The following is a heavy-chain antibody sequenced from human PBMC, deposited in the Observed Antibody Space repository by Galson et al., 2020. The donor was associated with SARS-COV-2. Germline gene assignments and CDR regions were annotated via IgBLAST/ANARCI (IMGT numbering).Heavy chain of an antibody. D-gene: IGHD3-3*01. J-gene: IGHJ6*02. CDR1: GFTLSNYA. CDR2: ISGSGDTT. CDR3: AKGGTVFGVVNNLMDV. V-gene: IGHV3-23*01. Sequence: GGSLRLSCAASGFTLSNYAMTWVRQAPGKGLEWVSVISGSGDTTYYADSVKGRFTTSRDNSKITLYLQMNSLRVDDTAVYYCAKGGTVFGVVNNLMDVWGQGTTVTVSS.